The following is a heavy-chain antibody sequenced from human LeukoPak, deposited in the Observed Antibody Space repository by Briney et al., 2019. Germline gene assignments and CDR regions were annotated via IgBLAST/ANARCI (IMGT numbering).Heavy chain of an antibody. CDR3: ARGGTQIDSSGWHKGWFDP. CDR2: IYYTGAT. V-gene: IGHV4-59*12. Sequence: GSLRLSCAASGFTFSSYSMNWVRQPPGKGLEWIGNIYYTGATYYNPSLNSRVTISIDTSRNQFSLKLSSLTAADTAVYFCARGGTQIDSSGWHKGWFDPWGQGTLVTVSS. D-gene: IGHD6-19*01. CDR1: GFTFSSYS. J-gene: IGHJ5*02.